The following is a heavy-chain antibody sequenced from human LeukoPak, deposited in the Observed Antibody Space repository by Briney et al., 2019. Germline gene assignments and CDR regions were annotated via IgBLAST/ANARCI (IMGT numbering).Heavy chain of an antibody. Sequence: PGGSLRLSCAASGFTFSSYSMNWVRQAPGKGLEWVSYISSSSSTIYYADSVKGRFTISRDNAKNSLYLQMNSLRAEDTAVYYCAKAPPPYCSGGTCFDAFDIWGQGTMVTVSS. CDR3: AKAPPPYCSGGTCFDAFDI. V-gene: IGHV3-48*01. CDR2: ISSSSSTI. D-gene: IGHD2-15*01. J-gene: IGHJ3*02. CDR1: GFTFSSYS.